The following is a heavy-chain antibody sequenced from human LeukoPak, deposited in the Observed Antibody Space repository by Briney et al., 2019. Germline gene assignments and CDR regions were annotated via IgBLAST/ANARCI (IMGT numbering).Heavy chain of an antibody. CDR1: GYTFTGYY. CDR3: ARTFYHTLDSDAFDF. V-gene: IGHV1-2*02. D-gene: IGHD2/OR15-2a*01. CDR2: INPDSGGT. J-gene: IGHJ3*01. Sequence: GASVKVSCKASGYTFTGYYMHWVRQGPGQGLEWMGWINPDSGGTNNAQKFQGRVTMTRDTSISKAYMELSRMRSDDTAVYYCARTFYHTLDSDAFDFWGQGTMVIVSS.